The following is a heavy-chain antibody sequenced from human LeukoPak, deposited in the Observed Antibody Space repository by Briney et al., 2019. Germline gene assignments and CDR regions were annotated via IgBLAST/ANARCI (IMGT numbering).Heavy chain of an antibody. V-gene: IGHV3-20*04. CDR3: ARDDLESGGTCYFDY. J-gene: IGHJ4*02. Sequence: GGSLRLSCAASGFTFDDYGMSWVRQAPGKGLEWVSGINWNGGSTGYADSVKGRFTISRDNAKNSLYLQMDTLRAEDTAVYYCARDDLESGGTCYFDYWGQGTLVTVSS. CDR2: INWNGGST. CDR1: GFTFDDYG. D-gene: IGHD2-15*01.